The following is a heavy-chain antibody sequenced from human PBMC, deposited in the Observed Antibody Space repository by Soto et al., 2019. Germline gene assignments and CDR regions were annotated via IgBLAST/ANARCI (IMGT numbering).Heavy chain of an antibody. CDR3: ARVGSGTTGPYYYYGMDV. Sequence: PGGSLRLSCAASGFTFSSYSMNWVRQAPGKGLEWVSSISSSSSYIYYADSVKGRFTISRDNAKNSLYLQMNSLRAEDTAVYYCARVGSGTTGPYYYYGMDVWGQGTTVTVSS. CDR2: ISSSSSYI. V-gene: IGHV3-21*01. D-gene: IGHD4-17*01. CDR1: GFTFSSYS. J-gene: IGHJ6*02.